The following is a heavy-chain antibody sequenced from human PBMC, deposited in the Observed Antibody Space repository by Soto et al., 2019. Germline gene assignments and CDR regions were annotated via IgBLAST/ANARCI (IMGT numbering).Heavy chain of an antibody. CDR3: VRDEVGVGIDY. J-gene: IGHJ4*02. CDR2: SAIDGNSK. CDR1: GFTFSSYW. V-gene: IGHV3-74*03. D-gene: IGHD1-26*01. Sequence: EVQLVESGGGLVQPGGSLRLSCAASGFTFSSYWMHWVREVPGKGLGWVSHSAIDGNSKTYADSVKGRVTISRDNAKNTMYLQMNSLRAEDTAVYYCVRDEVGVGIDYWGLGTLVTVSS.